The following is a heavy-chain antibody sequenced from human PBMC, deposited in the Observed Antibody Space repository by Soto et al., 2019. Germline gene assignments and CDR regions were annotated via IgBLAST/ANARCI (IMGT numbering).Heavy chain of an antibody. D-gene: IGHD1-26*01. V-gene: IGHV1-69*13. CDR2: IIPIFGTA. CDR1: GGTFSSYA. J-gene: IGHJ6*02. CDR3: ARDGSSSYYYYYGMDV. Sequence: SVKVSCKASGGTFSSYAISWVRQAPGQGLEWMGGIIPIFGTANYAQKFQGRVTITADESTSTAYMELSSLRSEDTAVYYCARDGSSSYYYYYGMDVWGQGTTVTVSS.